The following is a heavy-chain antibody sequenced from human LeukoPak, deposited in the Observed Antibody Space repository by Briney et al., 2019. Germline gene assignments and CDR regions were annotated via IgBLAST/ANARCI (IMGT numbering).Heavy chain of an antibody. D-gene: IGHD3-22*01. CDR1: GFTFSSYA. V-gene: IGHV3-48*03. Sequence: GGSLRLSCAASGFTFSSYAMSWVRQAPGKGLEWVSAISGSGSTIYYADSVKGRFTISRDNAKNSLYLQMNSLRAEDTAVYYCARSYDSSGYYPYYYMDVWGKGTTVTISS. CDR2: ISGSGSTI. CDR3: ARSYDSSGYYPYYYMDV. J-gene: IGHJ6*03.